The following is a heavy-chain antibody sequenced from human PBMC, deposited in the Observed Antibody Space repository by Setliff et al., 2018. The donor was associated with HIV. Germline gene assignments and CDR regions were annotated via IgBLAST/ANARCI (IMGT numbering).Heavy chain of an antibody. D-gene: IGHD3-16*02. CDR1: GGSIRSSSYY. J-gene: IGHJ3*02. CDR3: AREKEDGYVWGSYRSNAFDI. CDR2: IYYIGST. V-gene: IGHV4-39*07. Sequence: PSETLSLTCIVSGGSIRSSSYYWGWIRQPPGKGLEWIGTIYYIGSTNYNPSLKSRVTISVDTSKNQFSLKLSSVTAADTAVYYCAREKEDGYVWGSYRSNAFDIWGQGTMVTVSS.